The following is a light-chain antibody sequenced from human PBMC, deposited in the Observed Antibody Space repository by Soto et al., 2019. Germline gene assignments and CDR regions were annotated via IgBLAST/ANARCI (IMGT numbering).Light chain of an antibody. V-gene: IGKV4-1*01. CDR2: WAS. Sequence: DIVRTQSPDSLAVSMGERATINCKSSQSVLYNSNNKNYLAWYQQKPGQPPKLLIYWASTRESGVPDRFSGSGSGTDFTLTISSLQAEDVAVYYCQQYYSRPRTFGQGTKVEIK. J-gene: IGKJ1*01. CDR1: QSVLYNSNNKNY. CDR3: QQYYSRPRT.